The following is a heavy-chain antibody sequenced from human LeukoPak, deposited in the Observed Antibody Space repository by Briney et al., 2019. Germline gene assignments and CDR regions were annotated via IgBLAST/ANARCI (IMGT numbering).Heavy chain of an antibody. CDR1: GFTFSSYW. D-gene: IGHD6-13*01. V-gene: IGHV3-7*01. Sequence: GGSLRLSCAASGFTFSSYWMSWVRQAPGKGLEWVANIKQDGSEKYYVDSVKGRFTISRDNAKNSLYLQMNSLRAEDTAVYYCARVRQQLVRLLGRDTTYYYYYYMDVWGKGTTVTVSS. CDR3: ARVRQQLVRLLGRDTTYYYYYYMDV. CDR2: IKQDGSEK. J-gene: IGHJ6*03.